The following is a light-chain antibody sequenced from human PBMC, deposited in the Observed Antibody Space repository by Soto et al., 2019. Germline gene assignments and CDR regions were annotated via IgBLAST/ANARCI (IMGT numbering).Light chain of an antibody. Sequence: DIQMTQSPSSLSASVGDRVTITCRTSQSVSRYLNWYQQKPGEAPKLLISAASSLQGGVPSRFSGSGSGTDFTLTISGLQPDDFATYFCQQSDTTPWAFGQGTKVEI. V-gene: IGKV1-39*01. CDR2: AAS. J-gene: IGKJ1*01. CDR3: QQSDTTPWA. CDR1: QSVSRY.